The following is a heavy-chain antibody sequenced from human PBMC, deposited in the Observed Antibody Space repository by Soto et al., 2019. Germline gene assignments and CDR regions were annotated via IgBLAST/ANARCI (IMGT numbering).Heavy chain of an antibody. J-gene: IGHJ4*02. V-gene: IGHV1-18*01. Sequence: QVQLVQSGAEVKKPGASVKVSCKASGYTFSSYHISWVRQAPGQGLEWMGWISAYNGNTNYAQKLQGRVTMTTDTSTRTAYMELRSLRSADTGVDYCARDGPPTDYWGQGTLVTVSS. CDR3: ARDGPPTDY. CDR2: ISAYNGNT. CDR1: GYTFSSYH.